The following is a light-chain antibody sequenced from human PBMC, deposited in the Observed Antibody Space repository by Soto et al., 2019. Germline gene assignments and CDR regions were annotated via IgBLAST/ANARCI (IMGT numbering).Light chain of an antibody. V-gene: IGLV1-40*01. CDR2: GTT. CDR3: NSYDSSLSAPV. Sequence: QSALTQTPSVSGAPGQRVTISCTGRSSNIGAGYDVHWYQHLPGTAPKLLIYGTTNRPSGVPDRFSGSKSGISASLAITGLQAEDEADYYCNSYDSSLSAPVFGAGTKVTV. CDR1: SSNIGAGYD. J-gene: IGLJ1*01.